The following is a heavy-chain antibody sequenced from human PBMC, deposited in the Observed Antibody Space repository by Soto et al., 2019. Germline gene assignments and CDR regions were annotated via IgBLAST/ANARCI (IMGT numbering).Heavy chain of an antibody. D-gene: IGHD3-22*01. CDR1: GGTFSSYA. Sequence: GASVKVSCKASGGTFSSYAISWVRQAPGQGLEWMGGIIPIFGTANYAQKFQGRVTITADKSTSTAYMELSSLRSEDTAVYYCARDRRFYDSGTYDIANDAFDVWGQGTIVTVSS. J-gene: IGHJ3*01. CDR2: IIPIFGTA. CDR3: ARDRRFYDSGTYDIANDAFDV. V-gene: IGHV1-69*06.